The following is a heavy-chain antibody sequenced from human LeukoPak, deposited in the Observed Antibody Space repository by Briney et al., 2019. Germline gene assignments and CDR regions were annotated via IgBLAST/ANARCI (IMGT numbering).Heavy chain of an antibody. Sequence: PGRSLRLSCAASGFTFSSYAMHWVRQAPGKGLEWVAVISYDGSNKYYADSVKGRFTISRDNSKNTLFLQMNSLRAEDTAVYYCARCAERIHDPENYFDYWGEGTLVTVSS. CDR1: GFTFSSYA. V-gene: IGHV3-30-3*01. D-gene: IGHD1-1*01. CDR3: ARCAERIHDPENYFDY. J-gene: IGHJ4*02. CDR2: ISYDGSNK.